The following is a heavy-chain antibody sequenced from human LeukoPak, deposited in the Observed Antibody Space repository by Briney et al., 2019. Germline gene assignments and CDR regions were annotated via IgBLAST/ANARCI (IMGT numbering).Heavy chain of an antibody. CDR1: GFPLSSYS. CDR2: INIDSTTV. Sequence: GGSLRLSCAVSGFPLSSYSINWVRQAPGKGLEWVSYINIDSTTVNYADSVKGRFTISRDNAKNSLYLQMNSLRAEDTAVYYCSTAKFDNWGQGTLVTVSS. V-gene: IGHV3-48*01. J-gene: IGHJ4*02. CDR3: STAKFDN.